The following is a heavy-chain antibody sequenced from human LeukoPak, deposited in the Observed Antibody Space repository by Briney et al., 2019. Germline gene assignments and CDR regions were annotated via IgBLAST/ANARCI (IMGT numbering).Heavy chain of an antibody. CDR2: ISSSSSTI. CDR3: SRTYNSNWYGGNFDY. Sequence: GGSLRLSCAASGFTFSSYSMNWVRQAPGKGLEWVSYISSSSSTIYYADSVKGRFTISRDNAKNSLYLQMNSLRAEDTAVYYCSRTYNSNWYGGNFDYWGQGTLVTVSS. D-gene: IGHD6-13*01. CDR1: GFTFSSYS. V-gene: IGHV3-48*04. J-gene: IGHJ4*02.